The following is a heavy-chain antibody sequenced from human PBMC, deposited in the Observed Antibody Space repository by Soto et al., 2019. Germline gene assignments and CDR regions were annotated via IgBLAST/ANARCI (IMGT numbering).Heavy chain of an antibody. Sequence: SEPLSVTCTVAWGKISGYYWIWIRKKLGKGMEWIGYISYRGRTEYNTSLKSRVTISVGTSKTQFSLKLSSVTAAETAVYYCLREISIREALLPFDCWGKRTLVHGSS. CDR3: LREISIREALLPFDC. J-gene: IGHJ4*02. CDR1: WGKISGYY. V-gene: IGHV4-59*12. D-gene: IGHD1-20*01. CDR2: ISYRGRT.